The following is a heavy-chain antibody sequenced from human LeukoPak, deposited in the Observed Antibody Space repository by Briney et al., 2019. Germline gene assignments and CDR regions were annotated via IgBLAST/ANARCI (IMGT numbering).Heavy chain of an antibody. CDR3: ASTYYDSSVYWFDP. CDR2: IYYSGST. V-gene: IGHV4-59*08. J-gene: IGHJ5*02. D-gene: IGHD3-22*01. CDR1: GGSFSSYY. Sequence: ASETLSLTCAVYGGSFSSYYWSWIRQSPGKGLEWIGYIYYSGSTNYNPSLKSRVTISVDTSKNQFSLKLSSVTAADTAVYYCASTYYDSSVYWFDPWGQGTLVTVSS.